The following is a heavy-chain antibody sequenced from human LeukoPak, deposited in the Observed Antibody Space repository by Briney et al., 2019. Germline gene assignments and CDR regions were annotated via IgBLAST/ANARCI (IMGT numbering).Heavy chain of an antibody. Sequence: PSQTLSLTCTVSGGSISSGSYYWSWIRQPPGKGLEWIGEINHSGSTNYNPSLKSRVTISVDTSKNQFSLKLSSVTAADTAVYYCARGGFGEQINWGQGTLVTVSS. CDR3: ARGGFGEQIN. CDR2: INHSGST. V-gene: IGHV4-39*07. D-gene: IGHD3-10*01. CDR1: GGSISSGSYY. J-gene: IGHJ4*02.